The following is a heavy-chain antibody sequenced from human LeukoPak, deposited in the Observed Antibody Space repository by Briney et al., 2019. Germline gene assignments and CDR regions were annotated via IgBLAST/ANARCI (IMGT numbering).Heavy chain of an antibody. V-gene: IGHV3-23*01. CDR3: ARSPVAGPPNYFDY. D-gene: IGHD6-19*01. CDR2: LSGSGGST. CDR1: GFNFNDYA. J-gene: IGHJ4*02. Sequence: GGSLRLSCAASGFNFNDYALSWVRQAPGKGLEWVSGLSGSGGSTYYSDSVKGRFTISRDNSKNTLYLQIDFLTAEDTAVYYCARSPVAGPPNYFDYLGQGTLVTVSS.